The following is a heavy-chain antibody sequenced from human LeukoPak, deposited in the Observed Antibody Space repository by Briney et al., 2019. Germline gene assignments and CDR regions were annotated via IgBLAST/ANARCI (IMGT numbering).Heavy chain of an antibody. V-gene: IGHV4-39*01. CDR1: GGSISSNSYY. CDR2: IYYSGST. CDR3: ARAGGPIGYSSSWIWFDP. Sequence: SETLSLTCAVSGGSISSNSYYWGWIRQPPGKGLEWIGSIYYSGSTYYNPSLKSRVTISVDTSKNQFSLKLSSVTAADTAVYYCARAGGPIGYSSSWIWFDPWGQGTLVTVSS. J-gene: IGHJ5*02. D-gene: IGHD6-13*01.